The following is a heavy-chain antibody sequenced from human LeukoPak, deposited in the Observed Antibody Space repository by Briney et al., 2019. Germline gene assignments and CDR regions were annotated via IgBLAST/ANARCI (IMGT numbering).Heavy chain of an antibody. CDR1: GFTFSSYW. CDR3: AKNRGGTYKYYMDV. CDR2: INTDGSST. Sequence: GGSLRLSCAASGFTFSSYWMHWVRQAPGKGLVWVSRINTDGSSTTYADSVKGRFTISRDNAKNTLYLQMGSLRAEDTAVYYCAKNRGGTYKYYMDVWGNGTTVTVSS. D-gene: IGHD1-1*01. J-gene: IGHJ6*03. V-gene: IGHV3-74*01.